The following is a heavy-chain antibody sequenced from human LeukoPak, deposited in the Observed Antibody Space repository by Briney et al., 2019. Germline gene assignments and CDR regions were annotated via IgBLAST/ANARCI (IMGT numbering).Heavy chain of an antibody. CDR1: GFVASYNY. CDR2: IKSKTDGGTT. Sequence: PGGSLRLSCAGSGFVASYNYMSWVRQAPGKGLEWVGRIKSKTDGGTTDYAAPVKGRFTISRDDSKNTLYLQMNSLKTEDTAAYYCTARNFDYWGQGTLVTVSS. J-gene: IGHJ4*02. V-gene: IGHV3-15*01. CDR3: TARNFDY.